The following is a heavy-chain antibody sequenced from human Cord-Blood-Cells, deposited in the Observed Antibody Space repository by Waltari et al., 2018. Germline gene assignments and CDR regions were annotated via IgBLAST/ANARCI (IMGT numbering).Heavy chain of an antibody. J-gene: IGHJ1*01. CDR1: GFTLSSYS. D-gene: IGHD6-6*01. Sequence: EVQLVESGGGLVKSGGSLRLSCAASGFTLSSYSMHWVRQAPGKGLEWVSSISSSSSYIYYADSVKGRFTISRDNAKNSLYLQMNSLRAEDTAVYYCARDSSSSIYFQHWGQGTLVTVSS. CDR2: ISSSSSYI. V-gene: IGHV3-21*01. CDR3: ARDSSSSIYFQH.